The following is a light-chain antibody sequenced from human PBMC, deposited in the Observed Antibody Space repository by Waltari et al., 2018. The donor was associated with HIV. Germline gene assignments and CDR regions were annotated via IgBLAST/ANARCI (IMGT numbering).Light chain of an antibody. CDR1: NSDVGAYNY. V-gene: IGLV2-14*01. CDR2: EVS. Sequence: QSALTQPASVSGSPGQSITISCTGTNSDVGAYNYVSWFQQHPGNSPKVMIVEVSNRPAGVSNRFSGSKSGNTASLIISGLQAEDEADYYCSSYTTRNTFVFGTGTKVTVL. CDR3: SSYTTRNTFV. J-gene: IGLJ1*01.